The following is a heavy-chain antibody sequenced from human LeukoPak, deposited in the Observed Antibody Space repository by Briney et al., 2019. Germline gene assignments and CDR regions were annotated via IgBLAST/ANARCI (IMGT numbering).Heavy chain of an antibody. CDR1: GDSITSSAFY. V-gene: IGHV4-39*07. D-gene: IGHD5-18*01. CDR3: ARVLSWNTAMVYRHYYYGMDV. J-gene: IGHJ6*02. CDR2: INHSGST. Sequence: SETLSLTCTVSGDSITSSAFYWGWIRQAPGKGLEWIGEINHSGSTNYNPSLKSRVTISVDTSKNQFSLKLSSVTAADTAVYYCARVLSWNTAMVYRHYYYGMDVWGQGTTVTVSS.